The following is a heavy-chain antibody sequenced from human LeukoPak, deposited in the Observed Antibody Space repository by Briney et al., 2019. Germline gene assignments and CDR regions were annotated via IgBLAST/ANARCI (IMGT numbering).Heavy chain of an antibody. CDR2: IYYSGST. V-gene: IGHV4-39*01. Sequence: SETLSLTCTVSGGSISSSSYYWGWIRQPPGKGLEWIGSIYYSGSTYYNPSLKSRVTISVDTSKNQFSLKLSSVTAADTAVYYCARPGRAGYSSSHSVGYWGQGTLVTVSS. D-gene: IGHD6-13*01. J-gene: IGHJ4*02. CDR3: ARPGRAGYSSSHSVGY. CDR1: GGSISSSSYY.